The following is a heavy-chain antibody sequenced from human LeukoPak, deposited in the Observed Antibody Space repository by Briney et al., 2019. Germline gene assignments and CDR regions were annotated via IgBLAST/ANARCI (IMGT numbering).Heavy chain of an antibody. Sequence: GASVKLSCKASGGTFSSYAISWVRQAPGQGLECMGGIIPIFGTANYAQKFQGRVTITTDESTSTAYMELSSLRSEDTAVYYCAGGLPLGYCSSTSCYPPFDYWGQGTLVTVSS. D-gene: IGHD2-2*01. J-gene: IGHJ4*02. V-gene: IGHV1-69*05. CDR3: AGGLPLGYCSSTSCYPPFDY. CDR2: IIPIFGTA. CDR1: GGTFSSYA.